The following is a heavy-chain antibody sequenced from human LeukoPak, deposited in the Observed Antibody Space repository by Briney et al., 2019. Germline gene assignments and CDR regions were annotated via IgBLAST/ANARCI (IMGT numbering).Heavy chain of an antibody. CDR1: GFTFRTYT. J-gene: IGHJ4*02. Sequence: GGSLRLSCSASGFTFRTYTMHWVRQAPGKGLEYVSGVSSSGGSTYYADSVKGRFAISRDNSRNTLYLQMNSLRADDTAVYYCAKDQAPTVGATDYWGQGTLVTVSS. CDR2: VSSSGGST. CDR3: AKDQAPTVGATDY. V-gene: IGHV3-64*04. D-gene: IGHD1-26*01.